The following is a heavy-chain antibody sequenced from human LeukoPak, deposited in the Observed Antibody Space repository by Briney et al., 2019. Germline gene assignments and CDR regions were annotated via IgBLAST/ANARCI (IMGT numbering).Heavy chain of an antibody. Sequence: GRSLRLSCAASGFTFSSYGMHWVRQAPGKGLEWVALISYDGSNKYYAGSVKGRFTISRDNSKNTLYLDMNSLRVEDTAVYYCARAPPTFLTHRFDPWGQGTLVTVSS. J-gene: IGHJ5*02. CDR2: ISYDGSNK. D-gene: IGHD7-27*01. CDR1: GFTFSSYG. CDR3: ARAPPTFLTHRFDP. V-gene: IGHV3-30*03.